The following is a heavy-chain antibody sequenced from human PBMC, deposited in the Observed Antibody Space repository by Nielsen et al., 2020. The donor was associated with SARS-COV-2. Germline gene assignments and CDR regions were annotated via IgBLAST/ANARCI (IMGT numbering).Heavy chain of an antibody. CDR1: GFTFDTYA. CDR3: KSEGN. J-gene: IGHJ4*02. V-gene: IGHV3-48*01. CDR2: ISASSLNI. Sequence: GSLRLSCAASGFTFDTYAMNWVRQAPGKGLEWVSYISASSLNIRYAASVKGRFTISRDNAKNLLYLQMGSLRADDTAVYFCKSEGNWGQGTLVTVSS.